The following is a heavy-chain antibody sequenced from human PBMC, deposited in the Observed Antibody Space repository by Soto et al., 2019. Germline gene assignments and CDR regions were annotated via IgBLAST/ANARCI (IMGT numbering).Heavy chain of an antibody. D-gene: IGHD3-16*01. CDR2: ISGSGGST. CDR3: GEARYCNAYRLCDY. V-gene: IGHV3-23*01. CDR1: GFTFSSYA. J-gene: IGHJ4*02. Sequence: PGGSLRLSCAASGFTFSSYAMSWVRQAPGKGLEWVSAISGSGGSTYYADSVKGRFTISRDNSKNTLYLQMNSLRAEDTAVYYCGEARYCNAYRLCDYRGQGSLVTVSS.